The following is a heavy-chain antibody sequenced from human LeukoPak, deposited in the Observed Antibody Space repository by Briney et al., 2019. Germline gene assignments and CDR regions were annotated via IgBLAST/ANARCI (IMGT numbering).Heavy chain of an antibody. Sequence: PGGSLRLSCTASGFSFGDYVVSWVRQAPGKGLEWVGFIRSKAYGGTTEYAASVKGRFTISRDDSKSIAYLQMNSLKTEDTAVYYCTRDIEVAGYFDYWGQGTLVTVSS. D-gene: IGHD6-19*01. CDR3: TRDIEVAGYFDY. J-gene: IGHJ4*02. CDR1: GFSFGDYV. CDR2: IRSKAYGGTT. V-gene: IGHV3-49*04.